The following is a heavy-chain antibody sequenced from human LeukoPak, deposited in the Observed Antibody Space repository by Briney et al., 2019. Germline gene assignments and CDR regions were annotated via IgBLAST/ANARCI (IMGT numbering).Heavy chain of an antibody. CDR3: VVVVEPADSDGFDV. D-gene: IGHD2-2*01. CDR1: GFTFTDYA. CDR2: ISASGSTT. V-gene: IGHV3-23*01. Sequence: GGSLRLSCAASGFTFTDYAMGWVRQAPGQGLEWASTISASGSTTYYADSVRGRFTISRDNAKNTLSLQMNSLTIEDTAVYYCVVVVEPADSDGFDVWGQGTMITVSS. J-gene: IGHJ3*01.